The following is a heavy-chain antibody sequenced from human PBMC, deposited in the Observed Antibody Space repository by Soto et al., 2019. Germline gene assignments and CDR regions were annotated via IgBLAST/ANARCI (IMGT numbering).Heavy chain of an antibody. Sequence: SVKVSCKASGGTFSSYTISWVRQAPGQGLEWMGRIIPILGIANYAQKFQGRVTITADKSTSTAYMELSSLRSEDTAVYYCAREVYSSGWDYWYFDLWGRGTLVTVSS. V-gene: IGHV1-69*04. CDR3: AREVYSSGWDYWYFDL. CDR1: GGTFSSYT. CDR2: IIPILGIA. J-gene: IGHJ2*01. D-gene: IGHD6-19*01.